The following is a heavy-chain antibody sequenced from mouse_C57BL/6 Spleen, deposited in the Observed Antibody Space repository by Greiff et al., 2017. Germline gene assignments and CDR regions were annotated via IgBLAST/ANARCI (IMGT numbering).Heavy chain of an antibody. CDR1: GYTFTSYW. J-gene: IGHJ3*01. Sequence: QVQLQQPGAELVKPGASVKLSCKASGYTFTSYWMQWVKQRPGQGLEWIGEIDPSDSYTNYNQKFKGKATLTVDTSSSTAYMQLSSLTSEDSAVYYCARGSNPWFAYWGQGTLGTVSA. CDR2: IDPSDSYT. CDR3: ARGSNPWFAY. D-gene: IGHD2-5*01. V-gene: IGHV1-50*01.